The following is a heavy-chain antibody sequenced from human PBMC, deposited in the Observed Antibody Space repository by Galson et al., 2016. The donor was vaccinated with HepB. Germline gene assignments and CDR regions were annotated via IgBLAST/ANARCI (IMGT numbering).Heavy chain of an antibody. CDR2: INSDGSMP. CDR1: GFSSYW. J-gene: IGHJ4*02. D-gene: IGHD6-6*01. V-gene: IGHV3-74*01. CDR3: ARVRSSITAPPGH. Sequence: SLRLSCAGSGFSSYWMHWVRQAPGKGLVWVSRINSDGSMPSYADSVKGRFTISRDNAKNTLFLQMSSLRADDTAVYYCARVRSSITAPPGHWGQGTLVTVSS.